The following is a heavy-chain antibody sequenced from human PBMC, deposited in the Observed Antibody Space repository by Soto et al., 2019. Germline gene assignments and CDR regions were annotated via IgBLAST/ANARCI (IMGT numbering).Heavy chain of an antibody. J-gene: IGHJ6*02. D-gene: IGHD3-9*01. CDR2: INLSAGST. CDR1: GHTFTSYY. Sequence: GASVKVSCKASGHTFTSYYMHWVRQAPGQGLEWIGIINLSAGSTSYAQKFQGRVTITRDTSTSTVYMDMSSLRSEDTAVYYCAGRAPDILTTYSYSMDVWHPGTTVTASS. CDR3: AGRAPDILTTYSYSMDV. V-gene: IGHV1-46*01.